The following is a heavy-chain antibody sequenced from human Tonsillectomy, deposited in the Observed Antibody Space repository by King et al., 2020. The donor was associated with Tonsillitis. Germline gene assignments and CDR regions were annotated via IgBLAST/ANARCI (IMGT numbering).Heavy chain of an antibody. D-gene: IGHD1-1*01. CDR1: GFTFDDYA. Sequence: QLVQSGGGLVQPGRSLRLSCAASGFTFDDYAMHWVRQAPGKGLEWVSGISWNSNNIDYADSVKGRFTISRDNAKNSLYLQMNSLRAEDTALVYCAKSKHMCLRQENEFDPQGTGTLVTVSS. J-gene: IGHJ5*02. V-gene: IGHV3-9*01. CDR2: ISWNSNNI. CDR3: AKSKHMCLRQENEFDP.